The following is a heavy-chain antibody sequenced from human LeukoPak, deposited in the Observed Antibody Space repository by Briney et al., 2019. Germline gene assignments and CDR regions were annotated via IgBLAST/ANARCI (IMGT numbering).Heavy chain of an antibody. V-gene: IGHV3-23*01. CDR2: ISGGTA. J-gene: IGHJ4*02. CDR1: GFTFSNYG. CDR3: ARDYYSSTSSYFDY. Sequence: GGSLRLSCAASGFTFSNYGRSWVRQAPGKGLEWVSGISGGTAYYADSVKGRFTTSRDNSESTLYLQMNRLRAEDTAIYFCARDYYSSTSSYFDYWGQGTLVTVSS. D-gene: IGHD2-2*01.